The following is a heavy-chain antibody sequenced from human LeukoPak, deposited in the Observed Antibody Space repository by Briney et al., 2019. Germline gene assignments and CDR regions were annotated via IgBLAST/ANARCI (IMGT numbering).Heavy chain of an antibody. J-gene: IGHJ4*02. Sequence: GGSLRLSCAASGNYWMHWVRQVPGKGLVWVSHINSDGSWTSYADSVKGRFTISKDNAKNTVYLQINSLRAEDTAVYYCVSFYETYWGRGTLVTVSS. CDR1: GNYW. D-gene: IGHD2/OR15-2a*01. CDR3: VSFYETY. CDR2: INSDGSWT. V-gene: IGHV3-74*01.